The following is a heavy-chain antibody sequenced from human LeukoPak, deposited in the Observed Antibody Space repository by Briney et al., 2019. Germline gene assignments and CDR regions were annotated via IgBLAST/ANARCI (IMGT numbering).Heavy chain of an antibody. CDR3: ARWSRVKVGVSIFAPHYYYYYGMDV. CDR2: INHSGST. CDR1: GGSFSGYY. J-gene: IGHJ6*02. D-gene: IGHD1-26*01. V-gene: IGHV4-34*01. Sequence: PSETLSLTCAAYGGSFSGYYWSWIRQPPGKGLEWIGEINHSGSTNYNPSLKSRVTISVDTSKNQFSLKLSSVTAADTAVYYCARWSRVKVGVSIFAPHYYYYYGMDVWGQGTTVTVSS.